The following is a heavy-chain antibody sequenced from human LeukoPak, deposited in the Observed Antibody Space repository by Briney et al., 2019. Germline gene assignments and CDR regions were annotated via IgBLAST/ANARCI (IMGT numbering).Heavy chain of an antibody. Sequence: NPGGSLRLSCAASGFTFSNAWMSWVRQAPGEGLEWVGRIKSKTDGETTDYAAPVKGRFTISRDDSKNTLYLQMNSLKTEDTAVYYCTTENYDILAGYFPFDYGGQGTLVTVSS. CDR1: GFTFSNAW. J-gene: IGHJ4*02. D-gene: IGHD3-9*01. V-gene: IGHV3-15*01. CDR3: TTENYDILAGYFPFDY. CDR2: IKSKTDGETT.